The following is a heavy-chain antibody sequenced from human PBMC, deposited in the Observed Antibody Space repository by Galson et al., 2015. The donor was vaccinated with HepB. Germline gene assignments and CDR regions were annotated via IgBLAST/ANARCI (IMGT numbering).Heavy chain of an antibody. J-gene: IGHJ3*02. CDR1: GGSISSYY. V-gene: IGHV4-4*08. D-gene: IGHD1-1*01. CDR3: ARVQDPVGDLISGDDAFDI. CDR2: IYTSGST. Sequence: ETLSLTCTVSGGSISSYYWSWIRQPPGKGLEWIGYIYTSGSTNYNPSLKSRVTMSVDTSKNQFSLKLSSVTAADTAVYYCARVQDPVGDLISGDDAFDIWGQGTMVTVSS.